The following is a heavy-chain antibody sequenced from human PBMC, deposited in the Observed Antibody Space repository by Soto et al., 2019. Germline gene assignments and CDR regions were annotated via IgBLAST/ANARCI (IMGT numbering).Heavy chain of an antibody. V-gene: IGHV6-1*01. CDR1: GDSVSSNSAA. D-gene: IGHD6-19*01. Sequence: SQTLSLTCAISGDSVSSNSAAWNWIRQSPSRGLEWLGRTYYRSKWYNDYAVSVKSRITINPDTSKNQFSLQLNSVTPEDTAVYYCARDVGSSGWYDYYYGMDVWGQGTTVTVSS. CDR3: ARDVGSSGWYDYYYGMDV. CDR2: TYYRSKWYN. J-gene: IGHJ6*02.